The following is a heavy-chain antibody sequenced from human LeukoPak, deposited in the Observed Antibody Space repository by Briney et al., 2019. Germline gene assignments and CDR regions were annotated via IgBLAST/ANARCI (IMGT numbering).Heavy chain of an antibody. CDR3: ARHYSGSYSVLDY. D-gene: IGHD1-26*01. J-gene: IGHJ4*02. Sequence: TSETLSLTCTVSGGSIGSSYWSWIRQPPGKGLEWLGYTYFSGSTDYNPSLKSRVTISVDTSKNQFSLELSSVTAADTAVYYCARHYSGSYSVLDYWGQGTLVTVSS. CDR1: GGSIGSSY. V-gene: IGHV4-59*08. CDR2: TYFSGST.